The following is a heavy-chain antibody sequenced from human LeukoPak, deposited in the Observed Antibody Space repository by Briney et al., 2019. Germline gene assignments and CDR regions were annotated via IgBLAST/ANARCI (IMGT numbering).Heavy chain of an antibody. CDR1: GVSFDDYY. CDR3: TRMTTGHDY. J-gene: IGHJ4*02. Sequence: SETLSLTCAVSGVSFDDYYWAWVRQTPGKGLEWIGEINHSGYTNDSPSLKSRVTLSVDTSKKQFSLNLRSVTVADAGIYYCTRMTTGHDYWGQGTLVTVSS. D-gene: IGHD4-17*01. CDR2: INHSGYT. V-gene: IGHV4-34*01.